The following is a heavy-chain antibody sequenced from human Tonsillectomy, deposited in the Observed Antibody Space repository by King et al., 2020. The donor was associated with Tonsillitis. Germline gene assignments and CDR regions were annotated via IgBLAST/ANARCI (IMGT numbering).Heavy chain of an antibody. D-gene: IGHD3-22*01. CDR3: ARDFYDSKGRTGGMDV. J-gene: IGHJ6*02. V-gene: IGHV3-21*01. Sequence: VQLVESGGGLVKPGGSLRLSCAASGFTFSSYSINWVRQAPGKGLEWVSSISSSISYIYCADSLKGRFTISRDNAKNSLYLQMNSLRAEDTAIYYCARDFYDSKGRTGGMDVWGQGTTVTVSS. CDR1: GFTFSSYS. CDR2: ISSSISYI.